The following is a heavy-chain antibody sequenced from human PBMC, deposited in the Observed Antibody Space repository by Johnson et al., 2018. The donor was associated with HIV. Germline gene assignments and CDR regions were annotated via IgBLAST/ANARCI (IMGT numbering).Heavy chain of an antibody. CDR3: AKSGLSAGPYLDRPFDI. Sequence: VQLVESGGGLVQPGRSLRLSCAASGFTFDDYAMHWVRQAPGKGLEWVSGISWNSGSIGYADSVKGRSTISRDNAKNSLYLQMNSLRAEDTALYYCAKSGLSAGPYLDRPFDIWGQGTMVTVSS. V-gene: IGHV3-9*01. J-gene: IGHJ3*02. CDR1: GFTFDDYA. D-gene: IGHD2-2*03. CDR2: ISWNSGSI.